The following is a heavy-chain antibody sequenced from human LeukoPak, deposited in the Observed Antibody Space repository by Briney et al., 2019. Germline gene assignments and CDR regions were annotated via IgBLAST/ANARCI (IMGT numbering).Heavy chain of an antibody. Sequence: GGSLQLSCAVSGFSVRNYYMNWLRQAPVKGLEWVSLIRGSGETVYADSVKGRFTISRDDSKNTVYLQMNSLRLDDTAVYFCAGDRGATQGWGEFDPWGQGTLVTVSS. D-gene: IGHD1-26*01. J-gene: IGHJ5*01. CDR1: GFSVRNYY. CDR3: AGDRGATQGWGEFDP. V-gene: IGHV3-66*03. CDR2: IRGSGET.